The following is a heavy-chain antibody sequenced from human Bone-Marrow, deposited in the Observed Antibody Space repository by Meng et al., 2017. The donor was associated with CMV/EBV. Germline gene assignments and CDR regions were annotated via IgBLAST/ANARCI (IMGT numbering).Heavy chain of an antibody. CDR2: MNPNSGNT. V-gene: IGHV1-8*01. J-gene: IGHJ6*02. CDR1: GYTFTSYD. D-gene: IGHD3-16*01. CDR3: ARGIGAGGLRYYYGMDV. Sequence: ASVKVSCKASGYTFTSYDINWVRQATGQGLEWMGWMNPNSGNTGYAQKFQGRVTMTRNTSISKAYMELSSLRSEDTAVYYCARGIGAGGLRYYYGMDVWGQGTTVTVSS.